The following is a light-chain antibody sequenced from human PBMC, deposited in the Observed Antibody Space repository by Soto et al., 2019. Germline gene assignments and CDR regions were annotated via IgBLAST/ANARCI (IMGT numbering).Light chain of an antibody. Sequence: QSALTQPASVSGSPGQSITISCTGTSSDVGDYNYVSWYQQHPGKAPELMIYDVSDRPSGVSNRFSGSKSGNTAALSISGLQAEDEADDYCSSYTSSGTYMFGTGTKLTVL. CDR2: DVS. J-gene: IGLJ1*01. V-gene: IGLV2-14*01. CDR3: SSYTSSGTYM. CDR1: SSDVGDYNY.